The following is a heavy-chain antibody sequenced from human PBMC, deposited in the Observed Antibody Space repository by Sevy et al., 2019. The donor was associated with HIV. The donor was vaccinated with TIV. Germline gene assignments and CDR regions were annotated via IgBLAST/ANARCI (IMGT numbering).Heavy chain of an antibody. CDR1: GGTFSNHI. CDR3: AKGMQFSFMLSQVPLTAFES. CDR2: ILPVFGTT. Sequence: ASVKVSCQTSGGTFSNHIINWVRQAPGHEFEWVGGILPVFGTTNYAQRFRGRVTFAADDSTRKHYMELSSLRSDDTAFYYCAKGMQFSFMLSQVPLTAFESWGQGTLVTVSS. V-gene: IGHV1-69*13. D-gene: IGHD3-16*02. J-gene: IGHJ4*02.